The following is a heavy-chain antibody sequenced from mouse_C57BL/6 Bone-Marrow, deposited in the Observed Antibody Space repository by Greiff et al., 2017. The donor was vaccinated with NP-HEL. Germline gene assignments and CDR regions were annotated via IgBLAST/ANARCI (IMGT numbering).Heavy chain of an antibody. Sequence: EVQLQQSGPELVKPGASVKISCKASGYTFTDYYMNWVKQSHGKSLEWIGDINPNNGGTSYNQKFKGKATLTVDKSSSTAYMELRSLTSEDSAVYYCAREGLLWLRRNWYFDVWGTGTTVTVSS. J-gene: IGHJ1*03. CDR2: INPNNGGT. CDR3: AREGLLWLRRNWYFDV. V-gene: IGHV1-26*01. CDR1: GYTFTDYY. D-gene: IGHD2-2*01.